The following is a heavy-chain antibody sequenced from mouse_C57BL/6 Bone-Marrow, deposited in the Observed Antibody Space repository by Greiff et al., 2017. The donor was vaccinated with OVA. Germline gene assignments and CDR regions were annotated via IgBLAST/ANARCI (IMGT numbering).Heavy chain of an antibody. CDR1: GFTFSSYG. V-gene: IGHV5-6*02. CDR3: ARHRAVTNFVY. CDR2: ISSGGSYT. D-gene: IGHD2-13*01. Sequence: EVKLVESGGDLVKPGGSLKLSCAASGFTFSSYGMSWVRQTPDKRLEWVATISSGGSYTYYPDSVKGRFTISRDNAKNTLYLQMSSLKSEDTAMYYCARHRAVTNFVYWGQGTTLTVSS. J-gene: IGHJ2*01.